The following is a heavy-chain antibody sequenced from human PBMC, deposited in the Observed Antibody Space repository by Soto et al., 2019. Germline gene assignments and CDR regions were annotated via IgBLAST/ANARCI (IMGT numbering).Heavy chain of an antibody. J-gene: IGHJ6*02. CDR2: MNPNSGNT. V-gene: IGHV1-8*01. Sequence: QVQLVQSGAEVKKPGASVKVSCKASGYTFTRYDINWVRQATGQGLEWMGWMNPNSGNTGYAQKFQGRDTMTRNTSISTADMELSSLRSEDTAVYYCARADNFYYGIDVWGHGTTVTVSS. CDR1: GYTFTRYD. CDR3: ARADNFYYGIDV.